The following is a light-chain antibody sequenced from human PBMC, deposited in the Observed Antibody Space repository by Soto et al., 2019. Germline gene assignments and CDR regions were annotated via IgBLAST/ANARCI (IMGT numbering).Light chain of an antibody. CDR3: LSYTSANTRV. V-gene: IGLV2-14*02. Sequence: QSALTQPASVSGSPGQSITISCAGSGGDVGHYDLLSWYQQIPGKAPKLMIYEVNNRPSGVSNRFSGSKSGNTASLTISGLQPEDEADYYCLSYTSANTRVFGGGTKLTVL. J-gene: IGLJ3*02. CDR2: EVN. CDR1: GGDVGHYDL.